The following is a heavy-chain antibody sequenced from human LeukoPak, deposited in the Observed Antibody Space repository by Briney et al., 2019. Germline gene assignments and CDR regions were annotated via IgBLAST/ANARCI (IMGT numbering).Heavy chain of an antibody. CDR3: ARDGGIYCSGGSCYYGWYFDL. D-gene: IGHD2-15*01. CDR1: GGSISSYY. J-gene: IGHJ2*01. V-gene: IGHV4-59*01. Sequence: PSETLSLTCTVSGGSISSYYWSWIRQPPGKGLEWIGYIYYSGSTNYNPSLKSRVTISVDTSKHQFSLKLSSVTAADTAVYYCARDGGIYCSGGSCYYGWYFDLWGRGTLVTVSS. CDR2: IYYSGST.